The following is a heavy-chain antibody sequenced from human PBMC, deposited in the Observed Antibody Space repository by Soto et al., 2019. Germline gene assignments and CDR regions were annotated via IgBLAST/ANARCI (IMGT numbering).Heavy chain of an antibody. Sequence: PSETLSLTWAISGDSVSSNSVAWNWIRQSPSRGLEWLGRTYYKSKWYNDYAVSVKSRITINPDTSKNQFSLQLNSVTPEDTAVYYCARDTPAKGSYFDYWGQGTLVTVSS. J-gene: IGHJ4*02. CDR3: ARDTPAKGSYFDY. CDR2: TYYKSKWYN. V-gene: IGHV6-1*01. CDR1: GDSVSSNSVA. D-gene: IGHD1-26*01.